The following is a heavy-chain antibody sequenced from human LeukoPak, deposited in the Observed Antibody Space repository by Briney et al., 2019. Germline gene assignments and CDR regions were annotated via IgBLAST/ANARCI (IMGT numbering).Heavy chain of an antibody. Sequence: GGSLRLSCAASGFTFTSKWMSWVRQAPGKGLEWVANINHDGRVQGYVDSVKGRFAISRDNTRNSLYLQMDSLRVEDTAVYYCARDPGWGAFDYWGQGALVTVSS. J-gene: IGHJ4*02. CDR1: GFTFTSKW. V-gene: IGHV3-7*01. CDR3: ARDPGWGAFDY. D-gene: IGHD3-16*01. CDR2: INHDGRVQ.